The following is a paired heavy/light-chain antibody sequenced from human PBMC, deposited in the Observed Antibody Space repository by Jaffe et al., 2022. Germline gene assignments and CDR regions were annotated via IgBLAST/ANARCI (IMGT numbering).Light chain of an antibody. Sequence: DIQMTQSPSSLSASVGDRVTITCQASQDISNYLNWYQQKPGKAPKLLIYDASNLETGVPSRFSGSGSGTDFTFTISSLQPEDIATYYCQQYDNLPLTFGQGTRLEIK. J-gene: IGKJ5*01. CDR1: QDISNY. CDR3: QQYDNLPLT. CDR2: DAS. V-gene: IGKV1-33*01.
Heavy chain of an antibody. CDR3: ARDRWPSHDYIWGSYRYTSFDY. D-gene: IGHD3-16*02. CDR1: GYTFTGYY. J-gene: IGHJ4*02. Sequence: QVQLVQSGAEVKKPGASVKVSCKASGYTFTGYYMHWVRQAPGQGLEWMGRINPNSGGTNYAQKFQGRVTMTRDTSISTAYMELSRLRSDDTAVYYCARDRWPSHDYIWGSYRYTSFDYWGQGTLVTVSS. V-gene: IGHV1-2*06. CDR2: INPNSGGT.